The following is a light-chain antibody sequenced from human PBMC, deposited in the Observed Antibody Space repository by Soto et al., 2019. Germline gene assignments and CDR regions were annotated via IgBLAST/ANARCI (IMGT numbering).Light chain of an antibody. V-gene: IGKV3-20*01. CDR1: QRVSSSY. CDR3: QQYSSSPWT. CDR2: GAS. Sequence: EIVLTQSPGTLSLSPGERATLSCRASQRVSSSYLAWYQQKPGQAPRLLIYGASSRATGIPDRFSGSGSVTDFTLTINRLEPDDFAVYYCQQYSSSPWTFGQGTKVAIK. J-gene: IGKJ1*01.